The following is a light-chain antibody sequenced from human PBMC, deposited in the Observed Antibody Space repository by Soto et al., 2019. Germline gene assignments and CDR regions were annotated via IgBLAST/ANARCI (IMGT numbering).Light chain of an antibody. V-gene: IGLV6-57*04. CDR2: EDS. Sequence: NFMLTQPPSVSESPGKTVTISCTRSSGSIVSNYVQWYQQRPGSAPSTIIFEDSQRPSGVPDRFSGSIDHSSNSAFLTISGLRTEDEADYYCQSYAASDLIIFGGGTKVPVL. CDR1: SGSIVSNY. CDR3: QSYAASDLII. J-gene: IGLJ2*01.